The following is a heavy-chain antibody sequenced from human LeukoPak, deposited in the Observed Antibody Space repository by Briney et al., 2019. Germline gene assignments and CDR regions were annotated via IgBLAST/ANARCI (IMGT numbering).Heavy chain of an antibody. Sequence: GASVKVSCKASGYTFTGYYMHWVRQAPGQGLEWMGWINPNSGGTNYAQKFQGRVTMTRDTSISTAYMELSRLRSDDTAVYYCARPFFAEIQQLVNYWGQGTLVTVSS. J-gene: IGHJ4*02. CDR3: ARPFFAEIQQLVNY. CDR1: GYTFTGYY. V-gene: IGHV1-2*02. CDR2: INPNSGGT. D-gene: IGHD6-13*01.